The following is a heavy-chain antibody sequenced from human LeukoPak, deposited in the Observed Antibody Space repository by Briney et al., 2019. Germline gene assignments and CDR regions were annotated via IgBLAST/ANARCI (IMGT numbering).Heavy chain of an antibody. Sequence: PGGSLRLSCAASRFKFSDHYMTWIRQAPGKGLECVSYISGSGTYTNYADSVRGRFTISRDNAKNSLFLQMSGLRAEDTAVYYCARDSKSTVKAFDYWGPGTLVTVSS. J-gene: IGHJ4*02. V-gene: IGHV3-11*06. CDR3: ARDSKSTVKAFDY. D-gene: IGHD2-8*02. CDR2: ISGSGTYT. CDR1: RFKFSDHY.